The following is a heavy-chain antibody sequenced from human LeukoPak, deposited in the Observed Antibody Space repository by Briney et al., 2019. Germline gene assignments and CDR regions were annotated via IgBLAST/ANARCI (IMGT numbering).Heavy chain of an antibody. V-gene: IGHV1-2*02. D-gene: IGHD6-13*01. CDR3: ARTVGSSWEGYFQH. Sequence: ASVKVSCKASGYTFTGYYMHWVRQAPGEGLEWMGWINPNSGGTNYAQKFQGRVTMTRDTSISTAHMELSRLRSDDTAVYYCARTVGSSWEGYFQHWGQGTLVTVSS. CDR1: GYTFTGYY. J-gene: IGHJ1*01. CDR2: INPNSGGT.